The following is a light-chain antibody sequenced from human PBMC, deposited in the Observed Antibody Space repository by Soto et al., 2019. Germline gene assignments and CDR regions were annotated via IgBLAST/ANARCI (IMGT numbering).Light chain of an antibody. CDR3: QQYNSYPWT. CDR1: QSISSW. CDR2: DAS. J-gene: IGKJ1*01. Sequence: DIQMTQSPSTLSTSVGDRVTITCRASQSISSWLAWYQQKPGKAPKLLIYDASSLESGVPSRFSGSGSGPEFTLTISSLHPDDFATYYCQQYNSYPWTFGQGTRVELK. V-gene: IGKV1-5*01.